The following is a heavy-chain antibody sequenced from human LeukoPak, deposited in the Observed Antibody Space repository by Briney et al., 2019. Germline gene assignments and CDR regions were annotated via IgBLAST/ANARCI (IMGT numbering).Heavy chain of an antibody. Sequence: KSSETLSLTCTVSGVSISSSSYYWGWLRQPPGKGLEWIGSIYYSGSTYYNPSLKSRVTISVDTSKNQFSLKLSSVTAADTAVYYCARESYSSGWYDGGFGVDYWGQGTLVTVSS. V-gene: IGHV4-39*07. CDR2: IYYSGST. CDR3: ARESYSSGWYDGGFGVDY. D-gene: IGHD6-19*01. J-gene: IGHJ4*02. CDR1: GVSISSSSYY.